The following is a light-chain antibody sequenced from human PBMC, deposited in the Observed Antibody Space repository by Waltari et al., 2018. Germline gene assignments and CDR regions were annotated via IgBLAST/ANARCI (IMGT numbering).Light chain of an antibody. V-gene: IGLV2-8*01. J-gene: IGLJ1*01. CDR1: ISDVGAYDY. Sequence: QSALTQPPSASGSPGQSVTISCTGSISDVGAYDYVSWYQQHPGKAPRLLIYDVSKRPAGVHYRFSGAKAGNTASLTVSGLQADDEADYYCSSYSDIKQRVFGTGTKVTVL. CDR3: SSYSDIKQRV. CDR2: DVS.